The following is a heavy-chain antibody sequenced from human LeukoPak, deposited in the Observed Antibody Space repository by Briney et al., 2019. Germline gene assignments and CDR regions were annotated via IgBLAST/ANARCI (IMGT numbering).Heavy chain of an antibody. D-gene: IGHD2-2*01. V-gene: IGHV3-33*08. CDR1: GFTFSSSA. CDR3: ARDSPVRENALDN. J-gene: IGHJ4*02. CDR2: IWGDQRYK. Sequence: PGGSLRLSCAASGFTFSSSAMSWVRQAPGKGLEWVAIIWGDQRYKHYADSVKGRFTISRDNSKNTLYLEMNSLRVEDTAVYYCARDSPVRENALDNWGQGTLVTVSS.